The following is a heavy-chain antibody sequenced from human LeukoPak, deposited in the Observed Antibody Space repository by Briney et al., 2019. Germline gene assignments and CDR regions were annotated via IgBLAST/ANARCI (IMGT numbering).Heavy chain of an antibody. CDR3: AKDIQYAPTGHFDY. J-gene: IGHJ4*02. Sequence: GGSLRLSCAASGFTFDDYAMHWVRQAPGKGLEWVSGISWNGGSIGYADSVKGRFTISRDNAKNSLYLQMNSLRAEDMALYYCAKDIQYAPTGHFDYWGQGTLVTVSS. CDR2: ISWNGGSI. CDR1: GFTFDDYA. V-gene: IGHV3-9*03.